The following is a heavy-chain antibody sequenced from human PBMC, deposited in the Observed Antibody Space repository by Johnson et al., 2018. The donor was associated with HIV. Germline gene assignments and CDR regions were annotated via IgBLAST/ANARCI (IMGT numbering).Heavy chain of an antibody. CDR2: ISYDGSNK. Sequence: QVQLVESGGGVVQPGRSLRLSCAASGFTFSTYGMHWVRQAPGKGLEWVAVISYDGSNKYYADSVKGRFTISRDNSKNTLYVQMNSLRAGDTAVYYCARGRPDDYGGNADGAFDIWGQGTMVTVSS. CDR1: GFTFSTYG. CDR3: ARGRPDDYGGNADGAFDI. J-gene: IGHJ3*02. V-gene: IGHV3-33*05. D-gene: IGHD4-23*01.